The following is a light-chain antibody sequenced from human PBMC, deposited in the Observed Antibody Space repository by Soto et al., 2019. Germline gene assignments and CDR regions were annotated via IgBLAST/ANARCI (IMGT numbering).Light chain of an antibody. CDR3: QHSTTWT. CDR2: AAS. V-gene: IGKV1-39*01. J-gene: IGKJ1*01. CDR1: QGISTY. Sequence: DIQMTQSPSSLSASVGDRVTITCRASQGISTYLNWYQQKPGKVPKLLIYAASSLQSGVPSRFSGSGSETDFTLTISSLQPEDFATYSCQHSTTWTFGQGTKVDIK.